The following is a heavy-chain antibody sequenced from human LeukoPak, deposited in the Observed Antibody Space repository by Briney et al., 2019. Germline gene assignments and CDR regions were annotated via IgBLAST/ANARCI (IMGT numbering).Heavy chain of an antibody. CDR1: GGSLSSSSYY. V-gene: IGHV4-39*01. CDR3: ARHLVVPAASRGFDY. Sequence: SETLSLTCTVSGGSLSSSSYYSGWVRQPPGTGLEWLGSIYYSGSTYYNPSLKSRVTMSVDTSKNQFSLKLSSVTAADTAVYYCARHLVVPAASRGFDYWGQGTLVTVSS. CDR2: IYYSGST. D-gene: IGHD2-2*01. J-gene: IGHJ4*02.